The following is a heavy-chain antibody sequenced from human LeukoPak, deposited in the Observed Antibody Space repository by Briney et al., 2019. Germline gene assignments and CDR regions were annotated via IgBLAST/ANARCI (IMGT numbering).Heavy chain of an antibody. CDR1: GGSISSSSYY. Sequence: PSETLSLTCTVSGGSISSSSYYWGWIRQPPGKGLEWIGSIYYSGSTYYNPSLKSRVTISVDTSKNQFSLKLSSVTAADTAVYYCARTPEGVYAITFDYWGQGTLVTLSS. D-gene: IGHD2-8*01. CDR3: ARTPEGVYAITFDY. J-gene: IGHJ4*02. V-gene: IGHV4-39*01. CDR2: IYYSGST.